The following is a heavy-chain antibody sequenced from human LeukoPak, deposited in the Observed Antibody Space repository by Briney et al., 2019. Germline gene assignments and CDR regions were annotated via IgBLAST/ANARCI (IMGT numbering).Heavy chain of an antibody. CDR2: ISAYNGNT. V-gene: IGHV1-18*01. CDR3: ARAPRYFSGSYFTFDY. CDR1: GYTFTSYG. Sequence: GASVKVSCKASGYTFTSYGISWVRQAHGQGLEWMGWISAYNGNTNYAQKLQGRVTMTTDTSTSTAYMELRSLRSDDTAVYYCARAPRYFSGSYFTFDYWGQGTLVTVSS. D-gene: IGHD1-26*01. J-gene: IGHJ4*02.